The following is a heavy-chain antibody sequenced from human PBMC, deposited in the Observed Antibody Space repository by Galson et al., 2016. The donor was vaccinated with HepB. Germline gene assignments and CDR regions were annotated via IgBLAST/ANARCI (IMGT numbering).Heavy chain of an antibody. J-gene: IGHJ4*02. CDR3: ASFRIGSPQGYFDY. Sequence: TLSLTCAVSGGPISSGDYSWSWIRQPPGRGLEWIGYIYQSGNTYYKPSLKSRVTVSVDRSESSFSLGLNFVTAADTAVYYCASFRIGSPQGYFDYWGQGILVTVSS. D-gene: IGHD2-15*01. CDR2: IYQSGNT. CDR1: GGPISSGDYS. V-gene: IGHV4-30-2*01.